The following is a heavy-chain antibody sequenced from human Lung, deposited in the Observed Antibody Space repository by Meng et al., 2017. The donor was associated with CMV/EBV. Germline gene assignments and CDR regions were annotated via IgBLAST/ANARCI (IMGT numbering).Heavy chain of an antibody. CDR1: GGSIGSGGYY. D-gene: IGHD5-24*01. J-gene: IGHJ4*02. Sequence: VWLQYSGPELVKPPQTLSLTCDASGGSIGSGGYYWSWIRQHPGKGLEWIGYIYYTGSTFYNPSLKSRVTISVDTSKNQFSLKLIPATAADTAVYYCAREAGRDGYATPKFDYWGQGTLVTVSS. CDR3: AREAGRDGYATPKFDY. V-gene: IGHV4-31*11. CDR2: IYYTGST.